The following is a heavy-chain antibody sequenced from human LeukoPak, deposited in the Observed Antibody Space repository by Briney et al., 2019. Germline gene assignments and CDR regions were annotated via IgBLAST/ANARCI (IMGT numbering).Heavy chain of an antibody. Sequence: ASVKVSCKASGYTFTSYYMHWVRQAPGQGLEWMGIIIPSGGSTNYAQKFQGRVTMTRDTSTSTVYMELSSLRSEDTAVYYCAKEVRIAAAGFFDYWGQGTLVTISS. CDR1: GYTFTSYY. CDR2: IIPSGGST. D-gene: IGHD6-13*01. CDR3: AKEVRIAAAGFFDY. J-gene: IGHJ4*02. V-gene: IGHV1-46*01.